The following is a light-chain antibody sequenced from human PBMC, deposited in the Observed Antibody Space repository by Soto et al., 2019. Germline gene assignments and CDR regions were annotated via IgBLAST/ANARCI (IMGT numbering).Light chain of an antibody. CDR3: SSYTSSSTLGV. CDR2: DVN. V-gene: IGLV2-14*03. J-gene: IGLJ1*01. Sequence: QSALTQPASVSGSPGQSITISCTGTSRDVGGYNYVSWYQQHPDKAPKLMIYDVNNRPSGISNRFSGSKSGSTASLTISGLQAEDEADYYCSSYTSSSTLGVFGTGTKLTVL. CDR1: SRDVGGYNY.